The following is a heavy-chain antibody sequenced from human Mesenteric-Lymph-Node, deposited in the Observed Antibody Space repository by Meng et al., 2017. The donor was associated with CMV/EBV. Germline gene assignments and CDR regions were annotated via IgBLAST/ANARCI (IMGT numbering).Heavy chain of an antibody. V-gene: IGHV4-39*01. CDR1: GASISSDPYY. CDR2: IYYSGST. CDR3: ASVDTAMVRFDY. J-gene: IGHJ4*02. D-gene: IGHD5-18*01. Sequence: GSLRLSCTVSGASISSDPYYWGWIRQPPGKGLEWIGSIYYSGSTYYNPSLKSRVTISVDTSKNQFSLKLSSVTAADTAVYYCASVDTAMVRFDYWGQGTLVTVSS.